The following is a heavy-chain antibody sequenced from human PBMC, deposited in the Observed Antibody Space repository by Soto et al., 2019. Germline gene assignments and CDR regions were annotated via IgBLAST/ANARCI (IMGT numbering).Heavy chain of an antibody. J-gene: IGHJ4*02. CDR1: GGSISSGGHS. D-gene: IGHD6-13*01. CDR2: IYQSGST. Sequence: QLQLQESGSGLVKPSQTLSLTCAVSGGSISSGGHSWSWIRQPPGQGLEWIGYIYQSGSTYYNPSLKSRVTISVDWSKNQVSLNLSSVTAADTAVYYCARAAGYSSTWYYFDYWGQGTLVTVSS. V-gene: IGHV4-30-2*01. CDR3: ARAAGYSSTWYYFDY.